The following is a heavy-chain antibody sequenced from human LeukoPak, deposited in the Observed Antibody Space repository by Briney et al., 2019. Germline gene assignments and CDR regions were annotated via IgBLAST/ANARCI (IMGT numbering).Heavy chain of an antibody. CDR1: GGSISNYY. CDR3: ARAPGSAYYPYYYMDV. Sequence: SETLSLTCTVSGGSISNYYWSWIRQPPGKGLEWIGYIYDTGSTNYNPSLKGRVTISVDTSKNQFSLNLNPVTAADTAEYYCARAPGSAYYPYYYMDVWGKGTTVTVSS. D-gene: IGHD6-19*01. J-gene: IGHJ6*03. CDR2: IYDTGST. V-gene: IGHV4-59*01.